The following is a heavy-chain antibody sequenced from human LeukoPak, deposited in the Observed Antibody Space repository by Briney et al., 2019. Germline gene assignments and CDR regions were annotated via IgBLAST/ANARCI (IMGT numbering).Heavy chain of an antibody. Sequence: GASVKVSCKASGYTFTSYDINWVRQATGQGLVWMGWMNPNSGNTGYAQKFQGRVTMTRNTSISTAYMELSSLRSEDTAVYYYARGRGLYSYGLYYYYYMDVWGKGTTVTVSS. CDR2: MNPNSGNT. CDR3: ARGRGLYSYGLYYYYYMDV. V-gene: IGHV1-8*01. D-gene: IGHD5-18*01. CDR1: GYTFTSYD. J-gene: IGHJ6*03.